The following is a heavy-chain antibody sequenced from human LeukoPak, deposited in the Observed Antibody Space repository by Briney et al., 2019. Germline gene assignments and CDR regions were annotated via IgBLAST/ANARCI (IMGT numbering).Heavy chain of an antibody. CDR3: ARVGDSSGYYPNYFDY. CDR2: MNPNSGNT. CDR1: GYTFTSYD. J-gene: IGHJ4*02. Sequence: ASVKVSCKASGYTFTSYDINWVRQATGQGLEWMGWMNPNSGNTGYAQKFQGRVTITRNTSISTAYMELSSLRSEDTAVYYCARVGDSSGYYPNYFDYWGQGTLVTVSS. D-gene: IGHD3-22*01. V-gene: IGHV1-8*03.